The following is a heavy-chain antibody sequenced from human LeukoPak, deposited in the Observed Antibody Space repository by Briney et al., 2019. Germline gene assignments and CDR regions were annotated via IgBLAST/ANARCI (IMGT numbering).Heavy chain of an antibody. CDR3: ARGDFPGAPDIVVVPAAISGHFDY. Sequence: GGSLRLSCAASGFTFSSYWMSWVRQAPGKGLEWVANIKQDGSEKYYVDSVKGRFTISRDNAKNSLYLQMNSLRAEDTAVYYCARGDFPGAPDIVVVPAAISGHFDYWGQGTLVTVSS. CDR1: GFTFSSYW. CDR2: IKQDGSEK. D-gene: IGHD2-2*02. J-gene: IGHJ4*02. V-gene: IGHV3-7*01.